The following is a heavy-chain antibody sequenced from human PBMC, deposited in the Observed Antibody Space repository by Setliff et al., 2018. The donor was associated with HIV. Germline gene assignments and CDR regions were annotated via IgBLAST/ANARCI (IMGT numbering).Heavy chain of an antibody. Sequence: GSLRLSCAASGFTFGYFAMHWVRQAPGKGLEWVAVISYDGNVKYYADSVKGRFTISRGNSKNTLYVQMNSLRPEDTAVYYCAREPTYYYESSGPYDAFDIWGQGTMVTVSS. CDR3: AREPTYYYESSGPYDAFDI. J-gene: IGHJ3*02. CDR1: GFTFGYFA. CDR2: ISYDGNVK. D-gene: IGHD3-22*01. V-gene: IGHV3-30*04.